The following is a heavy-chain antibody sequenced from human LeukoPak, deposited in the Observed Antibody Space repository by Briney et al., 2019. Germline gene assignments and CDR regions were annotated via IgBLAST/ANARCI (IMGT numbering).Heavy chain of an antibody. CDR2: IYYRSKWYS. J-gene: IGHJ4*02. D-gene: IGHD3-9*01. V-gene: IGHV6-1*01. Sequence: SQTLSLTCAISGDSVSGNRATWNWLRQSPSRGLEWLGRIYYRSKWYSDYAVSVKGRITIDPDTSKNQFSLLLNSVTPEDTAVYFCGRAEHDWGSDYWGQGTLVTVSS. CDR3: GRAEHDWGSDY. CDR1: GDSVSGNRAT.